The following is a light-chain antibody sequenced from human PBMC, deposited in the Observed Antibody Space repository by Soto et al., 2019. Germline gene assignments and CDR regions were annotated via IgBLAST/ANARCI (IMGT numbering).Light chain of an antibody. J-gene: IGKJ2*01. CDR3: QHHRNWPPYT. CDR2: AAS. CDR1: QSVSAA. V-gene: IGKV3-11*01. Sequence: EIVLTQSPATLTLSPGERVTLSCRASQSVSAAVAWYQQLPGQAPRLLLYAASYRPPGTPAIFSGSGSGKDFTLTISNLEPEDSAVYYCQHHRNWPPYTFSQGTKLAIK.